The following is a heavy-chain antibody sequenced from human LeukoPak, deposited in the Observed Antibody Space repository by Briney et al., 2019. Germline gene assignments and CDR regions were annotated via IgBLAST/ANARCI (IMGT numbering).Heavy chain of an antibody. CDR2: INPNSGGT. CDR1: GYTFTGYY. V-gene: IGHV1-2*02. CDR3: ATTDTAMVRSDY. J-gene: IGHJ4*02. D-gene: IGHD5-18*01. Sequence: ASVKVSCKASGYTFTGYYMHWVRQAPGQGLEWMGWINPNSGGTNYAQKFQGRVTMTRDTSISTAYMELSRLRSDDTAVYYCATTDTAMVRSDYWGQGTLVTVSS.